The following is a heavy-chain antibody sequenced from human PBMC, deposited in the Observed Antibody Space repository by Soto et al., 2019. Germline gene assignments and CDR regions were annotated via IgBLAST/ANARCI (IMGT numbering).Heavy chain of an antibody. CDR1: GDSISSRSYY. Sequence: SETLSLTCTVTGDSISSRSYYWGWIRQPPGRGLEWIGSIYYSGSTYNNPSLRSRVSMSIDTSKDQFSLKLKSVTAADTALYFCARQRTSVVTQAYFDVWGPVSLVTVS. CDR2: IYYSGST. D-gene: IGHD2-21*02. J-gene: IGHJ4*03. V-gene: IGHV4-39*01. CDR3: ARQRTSVVTQAYFDV.